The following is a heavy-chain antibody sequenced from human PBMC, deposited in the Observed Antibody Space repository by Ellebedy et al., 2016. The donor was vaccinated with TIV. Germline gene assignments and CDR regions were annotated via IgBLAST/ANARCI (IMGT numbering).Heavy chain of an antibody. CDR1: GGTFSSYG. V-gene: IGHV1-69*10. CDR3: ARVGNDYGGNPSYYFDY. J-gene: IGHJ4*02. Sequence: AASVKVSCKASGGTFSSYGISWVRQAPGQGLEWMGVIIPILGKANYAQKFQGSVTITADESTYTAYMELSSLRSEDTAVYYCARVGNDYGGNPSYYFDYWGQGTLVTVS. CDR2: IIPILGKA. D-gene: IGHD4-23*01.